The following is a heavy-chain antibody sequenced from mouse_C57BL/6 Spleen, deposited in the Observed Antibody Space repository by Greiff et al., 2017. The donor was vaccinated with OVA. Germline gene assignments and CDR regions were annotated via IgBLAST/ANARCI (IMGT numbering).Heavy chain of an antibody. CDR3: ASYGNYEGAWFAY. CDR1: GYTFTDYY. D-gene: IGHD2-1*01. V-gene: IGHV1-26*01. CDR2: INPNNGGT. J-gene: IGHJ3*01. Sequence: VQLQQSGPELVKLGASVKISCKASGYTFTDYYMNWVKQSHGKSLEWIGDINPNNGGTSYNQKFKGKATLTVDKSSSIAYMELRSLTSEDSAVYYCASYGNYEGAWFAYWGQGTLVTVSA.